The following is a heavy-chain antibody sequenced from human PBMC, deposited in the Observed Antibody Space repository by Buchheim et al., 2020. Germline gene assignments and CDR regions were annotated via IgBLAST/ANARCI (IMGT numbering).Heavy chain of an antibody. J-gene: IGHJ4*02. Sequence: QVQLVQSGAEVQKPGASVKVSCKASGYTFTGHYIHWVRQAPGQGLKWMGWINTRGGGTKYAREFQGRVAMTRDKSNSIVYLVLSRLTSYDTAVDYCARDVLAKAGGDSLDSWGQGTL. D-gene: IGHD2-21*02. CDR3: ARDVLAKAGGDSLDS. CDR1: GYTFTGHY. V-gene: IGHV1-2*02. CDR2: INTRGGGT.